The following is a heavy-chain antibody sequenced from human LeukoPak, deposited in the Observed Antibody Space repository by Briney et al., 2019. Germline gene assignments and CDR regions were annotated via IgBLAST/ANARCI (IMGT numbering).Heavy chain of an antibody. CDR1: GFTFSSYA. Sequence: GGSLRLSCAASGFTFSSYAMHWVRQAPGKGLEWVAVISYDGSNKYYADSVKGRFTISRDNSKNTLYLQMNSLRAEDTAVYYCARATNAKRTTMVRGVIMPDYWGQGTLVTVSS. D-gene: IGHD3-10*01. CDR2: ISYDGSNK. CDR3: ARATNAKRTTMVRGVIMPDY. V-gene: IGHV3-30*04. J-gene: IGHJ4*02.